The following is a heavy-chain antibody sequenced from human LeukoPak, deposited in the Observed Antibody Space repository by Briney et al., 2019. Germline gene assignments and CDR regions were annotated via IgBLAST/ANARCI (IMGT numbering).Heavy chain of an antibody. V-gene: IGHV3-74*01. CDR2: INSDGSSR. J-gene: IGHJ4*02. D-gene: IGHD6-19*01. Sequence: GGSLRLSCAASGFTFSSYWMHWVRQAPGKGLVWVSRINSDGSSRSYADSVKGRFTISRDNAKNTLYLQMNSLRAEDTAVYYCARGNRYSSGWYNYWGQGTLVTVSS. CDR3: ARGNRYSSGWYNY. CDR1: GFTFSSYW.